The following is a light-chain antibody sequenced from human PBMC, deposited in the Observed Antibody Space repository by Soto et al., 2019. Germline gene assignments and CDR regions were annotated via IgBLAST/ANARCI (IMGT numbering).Light chain of an antibody. V-gene: IGKV3-11*01. Sequence: EIVLTQSPATLSLSPGERATLSCRASHSVSTSLAWYQQKPGQAPRLLIYDASNRATGIPARFSGSGSGTDFTLTIGSLEPEGFAVYYCQQRSTWPPFTFGPGTKVDIK. CDR1: HSVSTS. J-gene: IGKJ3*01. CDR3: QQRSTWPPFT. CDR2: DAS.